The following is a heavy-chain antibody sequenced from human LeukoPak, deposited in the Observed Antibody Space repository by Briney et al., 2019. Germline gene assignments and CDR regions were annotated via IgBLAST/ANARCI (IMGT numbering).Heavy chain of an antibody. Sequence: AASVKVTCKASGYTFSSYGISWVRQAPGQGLEWMGWISAYNGNTNYAQMVQGRVTMTTDTSTSTAYMEVRSLRSDDTAMYYCARDVGDIVAIPAAISVPWGQGTLGTVSS. CDR1: GYTFSSYG. CDR2: ISAYNGNT. CDR3: ARDVGDIVAIPAAISVP. J-gene: IGHJ5*02. D-gene: IGHD2-2*01. V-gene: IGHV1-18*01.